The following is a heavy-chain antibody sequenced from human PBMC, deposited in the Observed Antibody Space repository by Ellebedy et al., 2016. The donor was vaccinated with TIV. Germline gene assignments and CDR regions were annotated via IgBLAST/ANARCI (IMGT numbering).Heavy chain of an antibody. CDR1: GYTFTSYY. CDR3: AGSTVRGKYYFDY. Sequence: AASVTVSCKASGYTFTSYYMHWVRQAPGLGLEWMGISNLSGGSTSYAQKFQGRITVTRDTSTSTLYMELSSLRSEDTAVYDCAGSTVRGKYYFDYWGQGTLVTVSS. V-gene: IGHV1-46*01. D-gene: IGHD3-10*01. J-gene: IGHJ4*02. CDR2: SNLSGGST.